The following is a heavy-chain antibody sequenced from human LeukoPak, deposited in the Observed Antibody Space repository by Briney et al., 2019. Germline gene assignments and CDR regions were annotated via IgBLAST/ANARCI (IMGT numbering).Heavy chain of an antibody. J-gene: IGHJ6*03. D-gene: IGHD4-17*01. CDR1: GGSLSSGSYY. CDR3: ARLSTYGDYLAYHYYYYMDV. V-gene: IGHV4-61*02. Sequence: PSQTLSLTCTVSGGSLSSGSYYWSCIRQPAGKGLEWIGRIYTSGRTNSNPSLKSRVTTSVDTSKNQFSLKLSSVTAADTAVYYCARLSTYGDYLAYHYYYYMDVWGKGATVTVSS. CDR2: IYTSGRT.